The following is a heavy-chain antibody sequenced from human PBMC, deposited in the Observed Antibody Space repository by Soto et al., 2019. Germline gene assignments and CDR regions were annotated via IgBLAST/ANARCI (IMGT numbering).Heavy chain of an antibody. Sequence: SETLSLTCTVSGGSISSGDYYWSWIRQPPGKGLEWIGYIYYSGSTYYNPSLKSRVTISVDTSKNQFSLKLSSVTAADTAVYYCARGLRHTELWLWGRSYYYGMDVWGQGTTVTVSS. J-gene: IGHJ6*02. CDR1: GGSISSGDYY. CDR2: IYYSGST. V-gene: IGHV4-30-4*01. CDR3: ARGLRHTELWLWGRSYYYGMDV. D-gene: IGHD3-16*01.